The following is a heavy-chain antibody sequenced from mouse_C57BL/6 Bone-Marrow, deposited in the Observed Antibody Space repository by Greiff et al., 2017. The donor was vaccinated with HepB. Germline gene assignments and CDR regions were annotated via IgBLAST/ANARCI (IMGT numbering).Heavy chain of an antibody. V-gene: IGHV5-6*02. CDR2: ISSGGSYT. CDR3: ARHEGYFDV. Sequence: DVMLVESGGDLVKPGGSLKLSCAASGFTFSSYGMSWVRQTPDKRLEWVATISSGGSYTYYPDSVKGRFTISRDNAKNTLYLQMSSLKSEDTAMYYCARHEGYFDVWGTGTTVTVSS. CDR1: GFTFSSYG. J-gene: IGHJ1*03.